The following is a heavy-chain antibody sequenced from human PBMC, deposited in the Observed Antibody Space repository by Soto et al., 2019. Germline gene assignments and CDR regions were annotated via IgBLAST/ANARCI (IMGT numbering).Heavy chain of an antibody. CDR1: GFTFNNYV. V-gene: IGHV3-23*01. CDR3: AKLGSSAWSPHYYFDY. D-gene: IGHD3-10*01. Sequence: PGGSLRLSCAASGFTFNNYVMGWVRQAPGKGLEWVSAITGSGSDTYYLDSVKGRFTISRDDSKNTLFLQVNSLRAEDTAIYYCAKLGSSAWSPHYYFDYWGQGTLVTVSS. J-gene: IGHJ4*02. CDR2: ITGSGSDT.